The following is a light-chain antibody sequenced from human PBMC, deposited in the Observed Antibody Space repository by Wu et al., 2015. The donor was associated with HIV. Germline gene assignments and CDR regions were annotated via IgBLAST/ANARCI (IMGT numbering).Light chain of an antibody. CDR2: DAS. V-gene: IGKV3-11*01. J-gene: IGKJ2*04. Sequence: EIVLTQSPATLSLSPGERATLSCRASQTVNSYLAWYQQEPGQAPRLLIYDASNRATGIPARFSGSGSGTDFTLTISRLEPEDFAVYYCQQYGSSPLWSFGQGTKLEIK. CDR3: QQYGSSPLWS. CDR1: QTVNSY.